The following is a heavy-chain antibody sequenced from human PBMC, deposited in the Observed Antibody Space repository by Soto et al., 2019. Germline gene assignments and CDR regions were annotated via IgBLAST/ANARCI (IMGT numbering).Heavy chain of an antibody. V-gene: IGHV1-69*08. CDR2: IMPIVDVA. Sequence: QVQLVQSGAEVKEPGSSVKVSCKASGGTFSTYTLSWVRQAPGQGLEWMGRIMPIVDVANYPQKFQGRVTITADKSTTTAYMELRSLRSEDTAVYYCARDGLYCSGGSCYSFDYWGQGTLVTVSS. CDR3: ARDGLYCSGGSCYSFDY. D-gene: IGHD2-15*01. J-gene: IGHJ4*02. CDR1: GGTFSTYT.